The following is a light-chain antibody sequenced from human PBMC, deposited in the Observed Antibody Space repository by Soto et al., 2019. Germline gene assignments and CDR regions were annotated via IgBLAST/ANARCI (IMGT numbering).Light chain of an antibody. J-gene: IGLJ2*01. Sequence: QSVLTQPPSVSGAPGQRVTISCTGSSSNIGAGYDVHWYQQLPGTAPKLLVHGNTDRPSGVPDRFSGSKSGTSASLAITGLQAEDEADYYCQSYDSSPAVVFGGGTQLTVL. V-gene: IGLV1-40*01. CDR1: SSNIGAGYD. CDR3: QSYDSSPAVV. CDR2: GNT.